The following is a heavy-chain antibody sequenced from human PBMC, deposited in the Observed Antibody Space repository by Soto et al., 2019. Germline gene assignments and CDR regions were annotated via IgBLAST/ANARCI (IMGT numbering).Heavy chain of an antibody. CDR2: ISSTTNYI. V-gene: IGHV3-21*01. CDR1: GFTFTRYS. J-gene: IGHJ4*02. Sequence: EVQLVESGGGLVKPGGSLRLSCAASGFTFTRYSMNWVRQAPGKGLEWVSSISSTTNYIYYANSMKVRFTVSRDKAKNSVYLEINSLSAEDTAVYYCARESEDLTSNFDYWGQGTLVTVSS. CDR3: ARESEDLTSNFDY.